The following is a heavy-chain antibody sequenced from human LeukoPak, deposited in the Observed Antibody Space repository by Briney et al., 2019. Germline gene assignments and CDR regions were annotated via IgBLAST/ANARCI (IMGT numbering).Heavy chain of an antibody. Sequence: SETLSLTCAVYGGSFSGYYWSWIRQTPGKGLEWIGFISYTGSTEYYPSLKSRVTISADTSQNQFSLKLSSVTAADTAVYYCASRKLGNDYWGQGTLVTVSS. V-gene: IGHV4-59*01. D-gene: IGHD7-27*01. J-gene: IGHJ4*02. CDR2: ISYTGST. CDR1: GGSFSGYY. CDR3: ASRKLGNDY.